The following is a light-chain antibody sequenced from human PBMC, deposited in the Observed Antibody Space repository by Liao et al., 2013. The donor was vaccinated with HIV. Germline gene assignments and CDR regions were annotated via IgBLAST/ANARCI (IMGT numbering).Light chain of an antibody. CDR1: GIGGKN. Sequence: SYVLTQPPSVSVAPGKTARLTCGGNGIGGKNVHWYQQRAGQAPVVVMNYDSDRPSGIPERFSGSNSGNTATLSISRVEAGDEADYLCQVWDSSSDPYVVFGGGTKLTVL. V-gene: IGLV3-21*01. J-gene: IGLJ2*01. CDR2: YDS. CDR3: QVWDSSSDPYVV.